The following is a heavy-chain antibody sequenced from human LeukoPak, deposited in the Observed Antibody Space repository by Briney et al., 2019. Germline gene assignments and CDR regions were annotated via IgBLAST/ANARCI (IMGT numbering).Heavy chain of an antibody. CDR2: INPDSGGT. V-gene: IGHV1-2*06. D-gene: IGHD6-6*01. CDR1: GYTLTDYY. CDR3: ARAKEQTIAARYFDY. J-gene: IGHJ4*02. Sequence: AASVKFSCKASGYTLTDYYIHWVRQAPGQGLEWIGRINPDSGGTNSAQKFQGRVTMTRDTSISTAYIELSSLRSDDTAVYYCARAKEQTIAARYFDYWGQGTLVTVSS.